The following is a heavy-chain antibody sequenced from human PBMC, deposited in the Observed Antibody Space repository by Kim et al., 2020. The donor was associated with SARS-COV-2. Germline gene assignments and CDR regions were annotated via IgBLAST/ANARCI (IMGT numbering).Heavy chain of an antibody. V-gene: IGHV4-4*02. J-gene: IGHJ4*02. CDR3: ARGGLLVRGVIPPRYFDY. CDR2: TYHTGST. CDR1: GDSIISDRG. Sequence: SETLSLTCIVSGDSIISDRGWSWVRQPPGKGLELVGETYHTGSTNYNPSLKSRVTISVDKSKNQFSLRLNSVTAADTDVYYCARGGLLVRGVIPPRYFDYWGQGTLVTVSS. D-gene: IGHD3-10*01.